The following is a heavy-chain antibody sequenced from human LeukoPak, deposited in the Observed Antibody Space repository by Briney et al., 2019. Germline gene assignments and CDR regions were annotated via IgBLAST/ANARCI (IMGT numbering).Heavy chain of an antibody. CDR1: GGSISSSSYY. V-gene: IGHV4-39*01. D-gene: IGHD2-2*01. CDR2: IYYSGST. CDR3: ARHSSQDIVVVPASAFDP. Sequence: PSETLSLTCTVSGGSISSSSYYWGWIRQPPGKGLEWIGSIYYSGSTYYNPSLKSRVTISVDTSKNQFSLKLSSVTAADTAVYYCARHSSQDIVVVPASAFDPWGQGTLVTVSS. J-gene: IGHJ5*02.